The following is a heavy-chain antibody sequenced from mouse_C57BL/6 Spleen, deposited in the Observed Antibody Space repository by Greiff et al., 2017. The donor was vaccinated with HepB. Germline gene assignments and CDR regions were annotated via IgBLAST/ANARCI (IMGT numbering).Heavy chain of an antibody. J-gene: IGHJ3*01. D-gene: IGHD3-2*02. CDR1: GYSITSGYY. CDR2: ISYDGSN. V-gene: IGHV3-6*01. Sequence: EVQLQESGPGLVKPSQSLSLTCSVPGYSITSGYYWNWIRQFPGNNLEWMGYISYDGSNNYNPSLKNRTSITRDTSTNQFFLKLNSVTTEDTATYYCARGGTAQVPFAYWGQGPLVTVSA. CDR3: ARGGTAQVPFAY.